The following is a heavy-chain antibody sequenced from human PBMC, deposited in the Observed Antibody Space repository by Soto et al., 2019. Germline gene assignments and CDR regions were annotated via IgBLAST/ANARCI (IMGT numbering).Heavy chain of an antibody. V-gene: IGHV1-69*04. CDR2: IIPILGIA. J-gene: IGHJ4*02. D-gene: IGHD3-10*01. CDR1: GYTFTGYY. CDR3: ARDGSGSYYNSGGY. Sequence: SVKVSCKASGYTFTGYYMHWVRQAPGQGLEWMGRIIPILGIANYAQKFQGRVTITADKSTSTAYMELSSLRSEDTAVYYCARDGSGSYYNSGGYWGQGTLVTVSS.